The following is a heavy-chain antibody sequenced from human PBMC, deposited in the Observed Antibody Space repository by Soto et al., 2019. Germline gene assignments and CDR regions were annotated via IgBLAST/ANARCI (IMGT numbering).Heavy chain of an antibody. J-gene: IGHJ4*02. CDR2: ISGGGDST. D-gene: IGHD3-22*01. Sequence: VQLVESGGGLVKPGGSLRLSCAASGLRLRNFAMNWVRQAPGKGLEWISTISGGGDSTYYTDSVRGRFTVSRDDSKNTVYLQMNSLRADDTALYYCAKDESTGYVELYWGLGTLVTVSS. V-gene: IGHV3-23*04. CDR3: AKDESTGYVELY. CDR1: GLRLRNFA.